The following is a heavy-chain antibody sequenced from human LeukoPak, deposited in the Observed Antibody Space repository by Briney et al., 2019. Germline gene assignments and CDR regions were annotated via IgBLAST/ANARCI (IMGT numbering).Heavy chain of an antibody. J-gene: IGHJ4*02. CDR3: ARDRNPDSSGYYYGLDY. CDR2: INPSGGST. V-gene: IGHV1-46*01. CDR1: GYTFTSYY. D-gene: IGHD3-22*01. Sequence: ASVKVSCKASGYTFTSYYMHWVRQAPGQGLEWMGIINPSGGSTSYAQKFQGRVTMTRDTSTSTVYMELGSLRSEDTAVYYCARDRNPDSSGYYYGLDYWGQGTLVTVSS.